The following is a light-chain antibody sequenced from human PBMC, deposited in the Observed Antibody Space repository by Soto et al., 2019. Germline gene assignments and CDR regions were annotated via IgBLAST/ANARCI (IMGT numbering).Light chain of an antibody. CDR3: QSYDRSLSGVI. Sequence: QSVLTQPPSVSGTLGQRVTISCTGSSSNIGAGYDVQWYQQLPGTAPKLLIHSNTNRPSGVPDRFSASKSGTSASLAITGLQADDEADYHCQSYDRSLSGVIFGGGTKRTVL. CDR2: SNT. CDR1: SSNIGAGYD. V-gene: IGLV1-40*01. J-gene: IGLJ2*01.